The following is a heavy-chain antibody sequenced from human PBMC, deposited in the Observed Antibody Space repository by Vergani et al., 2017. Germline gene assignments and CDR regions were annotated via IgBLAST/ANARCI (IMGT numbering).Heavy chain of an antibody. CDR2: IYHSGST. J-gene: IGHJ5*02. Sequence: QLQLQESGSGLVKPSQTLSLTCAVSGGSISSGGYSWSWIRQPPGKGLEWIGYIYHSGSTNYNPSLKSRVTISVDTSKNQFSLKLSSVTAADTAVYYCARDQRSYDSSGGFDPWGQGTLVTVSS. D-gene: IGHD3-22*01. CDR1: GGSISSGGYS. V-gene: IGHV4-30-2*01. CDR3: ARDQRSYDSSGGFDP.